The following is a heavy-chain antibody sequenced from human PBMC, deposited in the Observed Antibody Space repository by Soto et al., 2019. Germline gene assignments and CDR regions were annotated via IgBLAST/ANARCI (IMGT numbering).Heavy chain of an antibody. J-gene: IGHJ6*02. CDR2: TFSGGNT. CDR3: ARKPPSAIQGGAFGMDV. CDR1: GFSISSNY. V-gene: IGHV3-53*02. D-gene: IGHD2-21*01. Sequence: ELQLVETGGGLIQTGGSLRLSCAASGFSISSNYIAWVRQPPGKGLAWVSTTFSGGNTEYAASVKGRCSISRDNYKNKLYLQMDNLRVEATALCYCARKPPSAIQGGAFGMDVWGQGTTVSVSS.